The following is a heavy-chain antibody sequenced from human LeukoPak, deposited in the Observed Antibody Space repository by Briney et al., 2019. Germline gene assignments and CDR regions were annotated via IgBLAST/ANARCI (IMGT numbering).Heavy chain of an antibody. CDR2: IYYSGST. J-gene: IGHJ4*02. CDR3: ARDSRQRYFDY. Sequence: PSETLSLTCTVSGGSISSGGYYWSWIRQHPGKGLEWIGYIYYSGSTYYNPSLESRVTISVDTSNNQFSLKLSSVTAADTAVYYCARDSRQRYFDYWGQGTLVTVSS. V-gene: IGHV4-31*03. CDR1: GGSISSGGYY.